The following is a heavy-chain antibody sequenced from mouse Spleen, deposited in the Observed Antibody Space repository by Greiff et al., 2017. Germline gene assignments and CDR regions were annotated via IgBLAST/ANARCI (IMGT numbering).Heavy chain of an antibody. CDR2: IDPENGDT. CDR3: TGGNPKGY. D-gene: IGHD1-3*01. J-gene: IGHJ2*01. Sequence: EVQLQQSGAELVRPGASVKLSCTASGFNIKDDYMHWVKQRPEQGLEWIGWIDPENGDTEYASKFQGKATITADTSSNTAYLQLSSLTSEDTAVYYCTGGNPKGYWGQGTTLTVSS. V-gene: IGHV14-4*01. CDR1: GFNIKDDY.